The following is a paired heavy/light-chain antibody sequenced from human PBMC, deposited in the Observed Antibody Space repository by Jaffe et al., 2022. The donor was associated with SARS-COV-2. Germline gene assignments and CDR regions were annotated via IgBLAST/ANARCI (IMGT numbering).Light chain of an antibody. CDR3: SSYTSTSALV. J-gene: IGLJ2*01. V-gene: IGLV2-14*01. Sequence: QSALTQPASVSGSPGQSITISCTGTSSDVGAYNYVSWYQQHPGKAPKLMISDVTNRPSGVSNRFSGSKSGNTASLTISGLRAEDEAHYYCSSYTSTSALVFGGGTKLTVL. CDR1: SSDVGAYNY. CDR2: DVT.
Heavy chain of an antibody. V-gene: IGHV5-51*01. CDR1: GYSFTSYW. J-gene: IGHJ6*02. CDR2: IYPGDSDT. Sequence: EVQLVQSGAEVKKPGESLKISCKGSGYSFTSYWIGWVRQMPGKGLEWMGIIYPGDSDTRYSPSFQGQVTISADKSISTAYLQWSSLKASDTAMYYCARNPGDSSGYYPYYGMDVWGQGTTVTVSS. CDR3: ARNPGDSSGYYPYYGMDV. D-gene: IGHD3-22*01.